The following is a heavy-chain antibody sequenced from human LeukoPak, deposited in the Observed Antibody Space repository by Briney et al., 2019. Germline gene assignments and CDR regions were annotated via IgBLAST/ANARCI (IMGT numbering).Heavy chain of an antibody. J-gene: IGHJ3*01. CDR1: GYTFTDXX. CDR2: XXPNSAAX. V-gene: IGHV1-2*02. CDR3: ALLGFCSANGCSNTFHL. Sequence: ASVKVSCKASGYTFTDXXXXXXXQAXXXXXXXXXXXXPNSAAXNYAQKFQGXXXXXXDTSISTTYMEVSRLTSDDTAVYYCALLGFCSANGCSNTFHLWGQGTMVTVSS. D-gene: IGHD2-15*01.